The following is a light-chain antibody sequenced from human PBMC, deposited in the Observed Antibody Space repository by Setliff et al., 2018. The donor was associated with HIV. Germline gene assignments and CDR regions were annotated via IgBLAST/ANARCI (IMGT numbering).Light chain of an antibody. V-gene: IGLV2-11*01. CDR2: AVV. Sequence: QSAMAQPRSVSGSPGHSVTISFTGTSSDVGGYDYVSWYQQLPGKAPKLIIYAVVKRSSCVSNRFSGSKSGNTASLTISGLQADDEGDYYCCSYAGCYSFSVFGPGTKVTVL. CDR3: CSYAGCYSFSV. J-gene: IGLJ1*01. CDR1: SSDVGGYDY.